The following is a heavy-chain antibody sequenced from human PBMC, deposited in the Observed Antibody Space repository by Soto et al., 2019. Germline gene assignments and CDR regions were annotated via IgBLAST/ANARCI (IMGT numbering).Heavy chain of an antibody. D-gene: IGHD2-15*01. CDR3: ARQYCSGYYSYSPPDY. V-gene: IGHV5-51*01. J-gene: IGHJ4*02. CDR1: GYSFASYW. Sequence: PGESLKISCKGSGYSFASYWIFWVRQMPVKGLEFMGIIYPFYSDTRYSPSFQGHVTISSYNSITTTYLQLISLKASYTAMYYFARQYCSGYYSYSPPDYWGQGTLVTVSS. CDR2: IYPFYSDT.